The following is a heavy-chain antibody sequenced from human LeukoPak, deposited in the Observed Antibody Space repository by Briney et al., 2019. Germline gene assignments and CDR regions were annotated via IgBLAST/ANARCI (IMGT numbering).Heavy chain of an antibody. D-gene: IGHD3-10*01. CDR3: VRQSLGEFKY. CDR1: GYSFYTYW. Sequence: GESLKISCKGSGYSFYTYWIAWVRQMPGKGLEWMGIIYPDDSDTRYSPSFQGQVTISADKSIDTAYLQWRSLKASDTGMYYCVRQSLGEFKYWGQGTPVTVSS. CDR2: IYPDDSDT. V-gene: IGHV5-51*01. J-gene: IGHJ4*02.